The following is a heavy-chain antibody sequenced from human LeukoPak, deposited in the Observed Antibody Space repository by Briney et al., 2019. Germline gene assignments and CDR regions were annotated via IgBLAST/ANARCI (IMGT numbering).Heavy chain of an antibody. Sequence: GASVKVSCKASGYTFTGYYMHWVRQAPGQGLEWMGWINPNSGGTNYAQKFQGRVTMTRDTSINTAYMELSRLRSDDTAVYYCARDSNYYGSGTLAPQLPWGQGTTVTVSS. CDR2: INPNSGGT. J-gene: IGHJ6*02. CDR1: GYTFTGYY. V-gene: IGHV1-2*02. CDR3: ARDSNYYGSGTLAPQLP. D-gene: IGHD3-10*01.